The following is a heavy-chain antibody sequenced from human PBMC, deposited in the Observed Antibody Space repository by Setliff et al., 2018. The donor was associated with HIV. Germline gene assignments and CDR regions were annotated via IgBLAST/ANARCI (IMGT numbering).Heavy chain of an antibody. D-gene: IGHD1-26*01. J-gene: IGHJ4*02. CDR1: GYTFTSYA. CDR2: INAGNGDT. CDR3: ARSGSYYVFDY. Sequence: ASVKVSCKASGYTFTSYAIHWVRQAPGQRLEWMGWINAGNGDTRYSQKFQGSVTFTRDTSASTAYMELRSLRSDDTAVYYCARSGSYYVFDYWGQGTLVTVS. V-gene: IGHV1-3*01.